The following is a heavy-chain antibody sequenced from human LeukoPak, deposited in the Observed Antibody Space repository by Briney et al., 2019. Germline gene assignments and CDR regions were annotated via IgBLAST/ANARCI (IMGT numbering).Heavy chain of an antibody. CDR3: AKIVVPAAYYFYGMDV. V-gene: IGHV3-23*01. Sequence: GGSLRLSCAASGFTFSRYYMSWVRQTPGKGLEWVSGISGNGVKTFYADSVKGRFTISRDNSKKTVDLQMNSLRVEDTAIFYCAKIVVPAAYYFYGMDVWGQGTTVTVSS. D-gene: IGHD2-2*01. CDR2: ISGNGVKT. J-gene: IGHJ6*02. CDR1: GFTFSRYY.